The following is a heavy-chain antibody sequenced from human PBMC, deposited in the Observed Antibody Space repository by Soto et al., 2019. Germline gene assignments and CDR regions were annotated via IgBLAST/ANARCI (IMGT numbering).Heavy chain of an antibody. J-gene: IGHJ4*02. CDR1: GYTFSSNG. CDR2: SSTFNGNA. Sequence: QVQLVQSGAEVKKPGASVKVSCKASGYTFSSNGVSWVRQAPGQGLVWMGWSSTFNGNAHFAQKFQGRVTMTTDTSTKTAYMELRSLSSDDTAVYYCARLHGYSSVWYDYWGQGTLVTVSS. V-gene: IGHV1-18*04. D-gene: IGHD6-19*01. CDR3: ARLHGYSSVWYDY.